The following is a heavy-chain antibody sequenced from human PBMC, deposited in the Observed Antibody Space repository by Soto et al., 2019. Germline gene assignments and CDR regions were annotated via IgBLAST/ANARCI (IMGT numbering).Heavy chain of an antibody. V-gene: IGHV5-10-1*01. Sequence: GESLKISCQGSEYSFTTYWISWVRQMPGKGLEWMGKIDPGDSSTNYSPSFRGHITISVDRSINTAHLQFSSLKAADTAVYYCARLEKWYYNYYGLDVWGQGTMVTVSS. CDR1: EYSFTTYW. D-gene: IGHD1-26*01. CDR2: IDPGDSST. J-gene: IGHJ6*02. CDR3: ARLEKWYYNYYGLDV.